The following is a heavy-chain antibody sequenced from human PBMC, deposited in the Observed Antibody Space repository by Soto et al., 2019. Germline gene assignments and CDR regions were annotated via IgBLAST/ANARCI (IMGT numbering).Heavy chain of an antibody. CDR2: IYYSGRT. Sequence: QVQLQGSGPGLLKPSETLSLTCTVSGDSISSYYWSWIRQPPGKGLEWIGYIYYSGRTNYNHSLKTRVNISVDTSKNQFSVEQSSVVSADTAVYYCARRNGDWGDYWSQGTLVTVSS. J-gene: IGHJ4*02. CDR3: ARRNGDWGDY. CDR1: GDSISSYY. V-gene: IGHV4-59*01. D-gene: IGHD7-27*01.